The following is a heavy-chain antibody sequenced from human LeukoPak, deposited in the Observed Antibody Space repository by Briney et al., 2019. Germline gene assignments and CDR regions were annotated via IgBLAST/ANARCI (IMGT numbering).Heavy chain of an antibody. J-gene: IGHJ4*02. D-gene: IGHD6-13*01. V-gene: IGHV4-59*08. CDR3: ARVDSSSWRPMKFDY. Sequence: KPSVTLSLTCTVAGDSINNYYWSWIRQPPGKGLEWIGYIYYSGNTDYNPSLKSRVTISVDTSKNQFSLKLSSVTAADTAVYYCARVDSSSWRPMKFDYWGQGTLVTVSS. CDR1: GDSINNYY. CDR2: IYYSGNT.